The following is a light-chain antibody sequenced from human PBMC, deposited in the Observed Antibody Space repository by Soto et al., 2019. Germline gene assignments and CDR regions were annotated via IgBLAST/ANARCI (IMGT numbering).Light chain of an antibody. CDR3: LLYMATGFWV. V-gene: IGLV8-61*01. Sequence: QAVVTQEPSSSVSPGGTVTLTCGLSSGSVSTTYYPSWYQQTPGQAPRTLIYNTNTRSSGVPDRFSGSILGNTAALTITGAQADDESDYYCLLYMATGFWVFGGGTKLTVL. CDR2: NTN. J-gene: IGLJ3*02. CDR1: SGSVSTTYY.